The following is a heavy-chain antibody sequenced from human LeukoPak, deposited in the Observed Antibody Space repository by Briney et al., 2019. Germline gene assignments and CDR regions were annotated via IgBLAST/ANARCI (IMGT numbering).Heavy chain of an antibody. Sequence: GGSLRLSRAASGFTFSSYDMSWVRQAPGKGLEWVSGISGSGSSTYYADSVKGRFTISRDNSKNTLYLQMNSLRAEDTAVYYCAKPSLPGVRGVTLDYWGQGTLVTVSS. CDR1: GFTFSSYD. D-gene: IGHD3-10*01. V-gene: IGHV3-23*01. CDR2: ISGSGSST. CDR3: AKPSLPGVRGVTLDY. J-gene: IGHJ4*02.